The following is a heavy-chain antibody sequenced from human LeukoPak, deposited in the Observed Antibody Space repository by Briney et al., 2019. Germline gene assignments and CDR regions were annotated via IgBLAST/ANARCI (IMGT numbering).Heavy chain of an antibody. V-gene: IGHV4-34*01. Sequence: SETLSLTCAVYGGSFSGYYWSWIRQPPGKGLEWIGGINHSGSTNYNPSLKSRVTISVDTSKNQLSLKLSSVTAADGAVYYCARYSWFGELGIDYWGQGTLVTVSS. CDR2: INHSGST. CDR1: GGSFSGYY. J-gene: IGHJ4*02. D-gene: IGHD3-10*01. CDR3: ARYSWFGELGIDY.